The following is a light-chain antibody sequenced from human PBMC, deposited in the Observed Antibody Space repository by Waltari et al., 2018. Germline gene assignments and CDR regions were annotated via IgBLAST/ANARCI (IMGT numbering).Light chain of an antibody. J-gene: IGLJ3*02. CDR1: RSTLGSNT. CDR2: NNH. V-gene: IGLV1-44*01. Sequence: QSVLTQPPSASGTPGQRVPISCSGSRSTLGSNTVHWYQQLPGTAPKLLLYNNHQRPSGVPDRFSGSKSGTSASLAISGLQSEDEADYYCATWDDSLNGPVFGGGTKLTVL. CDR3: ATWDDSLNGPV.